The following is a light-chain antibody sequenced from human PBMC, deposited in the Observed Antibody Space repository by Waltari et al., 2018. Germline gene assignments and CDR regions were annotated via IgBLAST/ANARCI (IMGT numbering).Light chain of an antibody. Sequence: EIVLTQSPATLSVSPGERATPSCRASQGISNNSVWYQHKPGQSPRLLIHGASARATGVPERFSGSGYRTEFTLTISSLQSEDFAVYYCQHYNNRPPYSFGQGTKLDIK. V-gene: IGKV3-15*01. J-gene: IGKJ2*03. CDR3: QHYNNRPPYS. CDR1: QGISNN. CDR2: GAS.